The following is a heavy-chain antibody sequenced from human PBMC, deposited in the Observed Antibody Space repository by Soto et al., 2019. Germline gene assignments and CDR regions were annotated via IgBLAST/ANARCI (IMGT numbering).Heavy chain of an antibody. D-gene: IGHD3-22*01. Sequence: ASVKVSCKASGYSFSFYGINWVRQAPGQGLEWMGWINPSDGNRNLAKKFEDRVTMTTATSSNTVFLELRSLKSDDTAIYYCARDRLRGYDSSGFYSWGQGTMVTVSS. J-gene: IGHJ4*02. CDR2: INPSDGNR. CDR3: ARDRLRGYDSSGFYS. V-gene: IGHV1-18*01. CDR1: GYSFSFYG.